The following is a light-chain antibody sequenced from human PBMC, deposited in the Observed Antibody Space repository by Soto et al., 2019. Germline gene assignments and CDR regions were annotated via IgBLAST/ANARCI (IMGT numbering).Light chain of an antibody. CDR1: QGISSW. CDR2: AAS. V-gene: IGKV1-33*01. J-gene: IGKJ5*01. Sequence: DIQMTQFPSSQSASVAERVTITCRASQGISSWLAWYQQKPGKAPKLLIYAASSLETGVPSRFSGSGSGTDFTLTISSLQPEDFATYYCQQYDNLPLIFGQGTRLEI. CDR3: QQYDNLPLI.